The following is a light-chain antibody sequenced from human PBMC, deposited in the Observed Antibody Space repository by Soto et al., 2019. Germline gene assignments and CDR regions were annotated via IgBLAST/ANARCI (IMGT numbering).Light chain of an antibody. V-gene: IGKV3-15*01. CDR1: QSISSS. Sequence: EIVMTQSPATLSVSPGERATLSCRASQSISSSLAWYQQKPGQAPRLLIYGASTRATGIPARFSGSGSGTEFTLTISSLQSEDFPVYYCQQYNNGPTYTFGQGTKLEIK. J-gene: IGKJ2*01. CDR3: QQYNNGPTYT. CDR2: GAS.